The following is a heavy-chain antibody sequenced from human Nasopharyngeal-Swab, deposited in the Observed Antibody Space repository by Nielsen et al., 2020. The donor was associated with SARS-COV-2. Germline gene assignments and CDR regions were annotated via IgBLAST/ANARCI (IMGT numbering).Heavy chain of an antibody. CDR2: ISAYNGNT. V-gene: IGHV1-18*04. J-gene: IGHJ3*02. Sequence: ASVKVSCKASGYIFTRYGISWVRQAPGQGLEWMGWISAYNGNTNYAQKLQGRVTMTTDTSTSTAYMELRSLRSDDTAVYYCARRGPPHVTFGGVIVRSDDAFDIWGQGTMVTVSS. D-gene: IGHD3-16*02. CDR1: GYIFTRYG. CDR3: ARRGPPHVTFGGVIVRSDDAFDI.